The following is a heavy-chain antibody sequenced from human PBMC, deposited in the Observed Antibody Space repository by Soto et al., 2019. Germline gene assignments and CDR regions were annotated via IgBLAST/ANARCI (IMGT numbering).Heavy chain of an antibody. D-gene: IGHD2-15*01. V-gene: IGHV1-8*01. CDR3: ARSRFVVGVTEDYYGMDV. CDR1: GYTFTSYD. CDR2: MNPNSGNT. J-gene: IGHJ6*02. Sequence: ASVKVSCKASGYTFTSYDINWVRQATGQGLEWMGWMNPNSGNTGYAQKFKGRVTMTRNTSISTAYMELSSLRSGDTAVYYCARSRFVVGVTEDYYGMDVWG.